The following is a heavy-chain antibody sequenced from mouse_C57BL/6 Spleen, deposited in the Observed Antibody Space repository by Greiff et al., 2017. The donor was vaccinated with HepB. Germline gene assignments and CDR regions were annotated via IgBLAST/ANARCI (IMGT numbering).Heavy chain of an antibody. CDR2: INSDGGST. CDR3: ARLWLYGNYYSYWYFDF. D-gene: IGHD2-1*01. V-gene: IGHV5-2*01. CDR1: EYEFPSHD. Sequence: EVRLVESGGGLVQPGESLKLSCESNEYEFPSHDMSWVRKTPEKRLELVAAINSDGGSTYYPDTMERRFIISRDNTKKTLYLQMSSMRSEDTALYYCARLWLYGNYYSYWYFDFWGTGTTVTVSS. J-gene: IGHJ1*03.